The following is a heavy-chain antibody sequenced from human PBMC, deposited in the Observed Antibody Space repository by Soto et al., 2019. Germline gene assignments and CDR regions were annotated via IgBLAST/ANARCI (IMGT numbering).Heavy chain of an antibody. CDR3: AAAPYYYDSSGPGYGMDV. CDR2: IVVGSGNT. J-gene: IGHJ6*02. D-gene: IGHD3-22*01. CDR1: GFTFTSSA. V-gene: IGHV1-58*01. Sequence: SVKVSCKASGFTFTSSAVQWVRQARGQRLEWIGWIVVGSGNTNYAQKFQERVTITRDMSTSTAYMELSSLRSEDTAVYYCAAAPYYYDSSGPGYGMDVWGQGTTVTVSS.